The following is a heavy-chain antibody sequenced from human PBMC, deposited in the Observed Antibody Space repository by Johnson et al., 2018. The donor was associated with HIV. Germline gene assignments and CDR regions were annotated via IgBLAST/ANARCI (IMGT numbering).Heavy chain of an antibody. V-gene: IGHV3-15*01. CDR1: GFTVTNAW. Sequence: VQLVESGGGLVKPGGSLRLSCGPSGFTVTNAWMNWVRQAPGKGLEWVGRIKSKTDGGTTDYAAPVKGRFTISRDDSKTTVYLQMNSLKTGDTAVYYCARAGAGMGNAFYIWGLGTMVTVSS. CDR2: IKSKTDGGTT. D-gene: IGHD6-19*01. J-gene: IGHJ3*02. CDR3: ARAGAGMGNAFYI.